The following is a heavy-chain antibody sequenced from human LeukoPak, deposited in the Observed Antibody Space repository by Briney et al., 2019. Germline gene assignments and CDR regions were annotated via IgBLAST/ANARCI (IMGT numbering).Heavy chain of an antibody. CDR1: GFTFSIYT. Sequence: SGGSLRLSCAASGFTFSIYTMVWVRQPPGKGLEWVAVTSYDESNKHYADSVKGRFTISRDNSNNTLYLQMNSLRPEDTAVYYCARDWGVDSWGQGTLVTVSS. J-gene: IGHJ4*02. D-gene: IGHD3-10*01. CDR2: TSYDESNK. V-gene: IGHV3-30*03. CDR3: ARDWGVDS.